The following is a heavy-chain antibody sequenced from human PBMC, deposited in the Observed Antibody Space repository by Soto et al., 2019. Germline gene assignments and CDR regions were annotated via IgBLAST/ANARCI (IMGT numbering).Heavy chain of an antibody. CDR3: ARSNYYDSSGYSIGMDV. Sequence: GGSLRLSCAASGFTFSDYYMSWIRQAPGKGLEWVSYISSSGSTIYYADSVKGRFTISRDNARNSLYLQMNSLRAEDTAVYYCARSNYYDSSGYSIGMDVWGKGTTVTVSS. CDR2: ISSSGSTI. D-gene: IGHD3-22*01. CDR1: GFTFSDYY. J-gene: IGHJ6*04. V-gene: IGHV3-11*01.